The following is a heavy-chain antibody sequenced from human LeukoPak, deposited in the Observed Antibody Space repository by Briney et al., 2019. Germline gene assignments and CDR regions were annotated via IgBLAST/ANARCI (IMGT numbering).Heavy chain of an antibody. V-gene: IGHV4-34*01. Sequence: SETLSLTCAVYGGSFSGYYWSWIRQPPGKGLEWIGEINHSGSTNYNPSLKSRVTISVDTSKNQFSLKLSSVTAADTAVYYCARAGPPDYCSSTSCHIGYWGQGTLVTVSS. CDR2: INHSGST. CDR3: ARAGPPDYCSSTSCHIGY. D-gene: IGHD2-2*02. CDR1: GGSFSGYY. J-gene: IGHJ4*02.